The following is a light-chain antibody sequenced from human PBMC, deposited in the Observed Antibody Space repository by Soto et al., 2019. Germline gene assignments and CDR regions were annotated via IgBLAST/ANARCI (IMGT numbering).Light chain of an antibody. CDR2: KTS. CDR3: QQYQSFSLT. CDR1: QSISNW. Sequence: DIQMTQSPSTLSASVGDRVTTTCRASQSISNWLAWYQQKPGKAPKLLIYKTSNLESGVPSRFSGSGSGTEFSLTISSLQPDDFATYYSQQYQSFSLTFGGGTRVEVK. J-gene: IGKJ4*01. V-gene: IGKV1-5*03.